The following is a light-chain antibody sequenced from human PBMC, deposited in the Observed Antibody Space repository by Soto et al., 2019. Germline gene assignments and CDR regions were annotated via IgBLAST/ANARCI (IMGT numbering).Light chain of an antibody. Sequence: QSVRTQPASASGSPGQSITISCTGTSSDVGGYNYVSWYQQHPGKAPKLMIYEVSNRPSGVSNRFSGSKSDNTASLTISGLQAEDEADYYCSSYRRSSTLVFGSGTKVTVL. J-gene: IGLJ1*01. CDR2: EVS. V-gene: IGLV2-14*01. CDR3: SSYRRSSTLV. CDR1: SSDVGGYNY.